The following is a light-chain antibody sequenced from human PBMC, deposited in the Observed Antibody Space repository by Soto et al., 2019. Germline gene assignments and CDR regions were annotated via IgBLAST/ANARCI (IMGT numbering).Light chain of an antibody. J-gene: IGLJ1*01. CDR1: SSDVGNYKY. V-gene: IGLV2-14*01. Sequence: SALTQPASVSGSPGQSITISCTGTSSDVGNYKYVSWYQQHPGKAPKLMIYEVSNRPSGVSNRFSVSKSGNTASLTISGLQAEDETDYYCFSYTSSGTYVFGTGTKVPVL. CDR3: FSYTSSGTYV. CDR2: EVS.